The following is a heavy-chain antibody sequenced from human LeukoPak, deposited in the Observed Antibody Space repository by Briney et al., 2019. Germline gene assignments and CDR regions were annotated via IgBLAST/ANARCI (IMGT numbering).Heavy chain of an antibody. D-gene: IGHD6-19*01. CDR2: ISWNSGSI. CDR1: GFTFDDYA. Sequence: GGSPRLSCAASGFTFDDYAMHWVRQAPGKGLEWVSGISWNSGSIGYADSVKGRFTISRDNAKNSLYLQMNSLRAEDTALYYCAKDIGAVAGTGAFDYWGQGTLVTVSS. CDR3: AKDIGAVAGTGAFDY. V-gene: IGHV3-9*01. J-gene: IGHJ4*02.